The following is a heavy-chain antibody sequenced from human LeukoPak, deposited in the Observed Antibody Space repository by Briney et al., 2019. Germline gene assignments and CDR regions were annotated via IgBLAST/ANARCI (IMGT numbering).Heavy chain of an antibody. J-gene: IGHJ4*02. V-gene: IGHV4-34*01. CDR1: GGSFSGYY. CDR2: INHSGST. Sequence: SETPSLTCAVYGGSFSGYYWSWIRQPPGKGLEWIGEINHSGSTNYNPSLKSRVTISVDTSKNQFSLKLSSVTAADTAVYYCARLEVVTPPYYFDYWGQGTLVTVSS. CDR3: ARLEVVTPPYYFDY. D-gene: IGHD4-23*01.